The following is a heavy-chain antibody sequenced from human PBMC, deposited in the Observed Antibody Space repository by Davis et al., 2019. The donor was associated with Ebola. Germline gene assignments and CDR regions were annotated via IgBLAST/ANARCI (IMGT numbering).Heavy chain of an antibody. V-gene: IGHV3-23*01. CDR2: LGLSADT. Sequence: GGSLRLSCAASGFVFSSYVMSWVRRAPGKGLEWVSTLGLSADTYYADSVKGRFTISRDNSKNTLHLQMNSLRVEDTAIYYCAKVKYYSTWRGGFDYWGQGTPVTVSS. CDR1: GFVFSSYV. D-gene: IGHD6-13*01. J-gene: IGHJ4*02. CDR3: AKVKYYSTWRGGFDY.